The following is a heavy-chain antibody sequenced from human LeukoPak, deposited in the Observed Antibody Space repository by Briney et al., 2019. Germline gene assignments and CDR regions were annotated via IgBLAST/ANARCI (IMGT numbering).Heavy chain of an antibody. D-gene: IGHD3-22*01. Sequence: ASVRISCKASGYSFTSYYLHWVRQASGQGLQSLGVISPNGVRTTYAQDFQGRVAMTIDTSTSTVYLELSSLRSEDTAVHYCARGGTYYYDSSGYYYFDYWGQGTLVTVSS. CDR3: ARGGTYYYDSSGYYYFDY. V-gene: IGHV1-46*01. CDR2: ISPNGVRT. J-gene: IGHJ4*02. CDR1: GYSFTSYY.